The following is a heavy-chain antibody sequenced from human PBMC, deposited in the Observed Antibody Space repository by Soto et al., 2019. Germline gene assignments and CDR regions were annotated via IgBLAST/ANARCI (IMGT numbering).Heavy chain of an antibody. CDR1: GGSINSYY. V-gene: IGHV4-39*01. CDR2: IYYSGNT. D-gene: IGHD6-13*01. CDR3: ARHGSGTFS. J-gene: IGHJ5*02. Sequence: SETLSLTCTVSGGSINSYYWGWIRQPPGKELDWIGSIYYSGNTYYNPSLKSRLTISVDTSKNQFSLKLTSVTAADTAVYYCARHGSGTFSWGQGTLVTVSS.